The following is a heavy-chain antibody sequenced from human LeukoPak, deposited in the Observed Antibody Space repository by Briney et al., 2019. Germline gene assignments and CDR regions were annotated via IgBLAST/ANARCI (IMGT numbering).Heavy chain of an antibody. J-gene: IGHJ4*02. CDR1: GFTFSNYA. CDR2: ISGSGGRT. CDR3: AKGFSIVVVPAAMSY. D-gene: IGHD2-2*01. Sequence: NPGRSLRLSCAASGFTFSNYAMTWVRQAPGKGLEWVSGISGSGGRTYYADSVKGRFTISRDNSKNTLYLQMNSLRAEDTAVYYCAKGFSIVVVPAAMSYWGQGTLVTVSS. V-gene: IGHV3-23*01.